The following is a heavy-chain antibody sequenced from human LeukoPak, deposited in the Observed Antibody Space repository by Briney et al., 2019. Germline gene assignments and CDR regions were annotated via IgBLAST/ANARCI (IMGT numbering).Heavy chain of an antibody. CDR3: ARDRPQYSTGWYVVE. D-gene: IGHD6-19*01. CDR1: GGSISSGGYY. CDR2: IYYSGST. Sequence: SQNLSLTCTVTGGSISSGGYYWSWIRQHPGKGLEWIGYIYYSGSTYYKPSLKSRVTISVDTSKNQFSLKLSSVTAADTAVYYCARDRPQYSTGWYVVEWGQGTLVTVSS. J-gene: IGHJ4*02. V-gene: IGHV4-31*03.